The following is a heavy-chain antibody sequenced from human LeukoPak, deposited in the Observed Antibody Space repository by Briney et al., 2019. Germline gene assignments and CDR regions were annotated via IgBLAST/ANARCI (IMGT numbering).Heavy chain of an antibody. J-gene: IGHJ4*02. CDR2: ISDDGSKK. V-gene: IGHV3-30*03. CDR1: GFTFSIYA. Sequence: GRSLRLSCAASGFTFSIYAMHWARQAPGKGLEWVAVISDDGSKKYYADPVKGRFTISRDNSKNTLYLQMNSLGREDTAVYFCGREFSGDPDYWGQGTLVTVSS. CDR3: GREFSGDPDY. D-gene: IGHD1-26*01.